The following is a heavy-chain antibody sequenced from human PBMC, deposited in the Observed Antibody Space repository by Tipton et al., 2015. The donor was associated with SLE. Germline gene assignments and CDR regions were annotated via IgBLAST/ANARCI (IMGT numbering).Heavy chain of an antibody. V-gene: IGHV4-31*03. J-gene: IGHJ4*02. CDR1: GGSISSDDYY. CDR2: MSYSGST. D-gene: IGHD2-8*01. Sequence: TLSLTCTVSGGSISSDDYYWTWIRQHPGKGLEWIGHMSYSGSTYYNPSLKSRVTISVDTSKNQFSLKLTSVTAADTAVFYCARHRGYFTVSDYIDYWGQGTLVTVSS. CDR3: ARHRGYFTVSDYIDY.